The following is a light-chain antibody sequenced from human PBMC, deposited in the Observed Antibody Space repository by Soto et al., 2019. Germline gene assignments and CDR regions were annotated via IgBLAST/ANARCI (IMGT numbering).Light chain of an antibody. V-gene: IGKV4-1*01. CDR1: QSVLYRSDNKNY. Sequence: DIVMTQSPDSLAVSLGERATINCKSSQSVLYRSDNKNYLAWYQQKPGQHPKLLISWASTRESGVPDRFSGSGSGTDFTLTISSLQAEDVAVYYCQQYYSTPTFGGGTRVEIK. CDR2: WAS. J-gene: IGKJ4*01. CDR3: QQYYSTPT.